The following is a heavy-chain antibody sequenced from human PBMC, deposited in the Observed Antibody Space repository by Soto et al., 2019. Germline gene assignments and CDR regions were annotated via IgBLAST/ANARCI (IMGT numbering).Heavy chain of an antibody. J-gene: IGHJ3*01. V-gene: IGHV3-7*04. CDR2: IKQDESEK. CDR1: GFPLSSYW. CDR3: ARVDWRLASYG. Sequence: EVQLVESGGGLVQPGGSLRLSCAASGFPLSSYWMTWVRQAPGKGLEWVANIKQDESEKNYVDSVKGRFTISRDNAKSSVYLQLNSLRVEDTATYYCARVDWRLASYGRGQGTMVTVSS. D-gene: IGHD3-3*01.